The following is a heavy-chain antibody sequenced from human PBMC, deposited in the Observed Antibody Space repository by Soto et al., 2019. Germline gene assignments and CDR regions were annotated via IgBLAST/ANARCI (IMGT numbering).Heavy chain of an antibody. D-gene: IGHD3-22*01. J-gene: IGHJ3*02. Sequence: GGSLRLSCAASGFTFSSYSMNWVRQAPGKGLEWVSYISSSSSTIYYADSVKGRFTISRDNAKNSLYLQMNSLRDEDTAVYYCARDYYGSSGYYDDAFDIWGQGTMVTV. CDR1: GFTFSSYS. CDR3: ARDYYGSSGYYDDAFDI. CDR2: ISSSSSTI. V-gene: IGHV3-48*02.